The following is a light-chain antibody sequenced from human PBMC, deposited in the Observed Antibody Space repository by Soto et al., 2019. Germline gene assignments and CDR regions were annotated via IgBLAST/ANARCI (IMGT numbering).Light chain of an antibody. CDR2: GPP. CDR3: QARFMSSRI. Sequence: DIQMTQSPASLSAAVGDRVVITCRASLRITSYVNWYGLRSGKAPNLHIFGPPILRSGVPYKFCCTGPETRCALILRTLQPREFATRLCQARFMSSRIFSPGTQVDIK. J-gene: IGKJ3*01. V-gene: IGKV1-39*01. CDR1: LRITSY.